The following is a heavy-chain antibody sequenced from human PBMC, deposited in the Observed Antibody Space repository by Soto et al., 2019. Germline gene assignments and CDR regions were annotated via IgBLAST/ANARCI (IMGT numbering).Heavy chain of an antibody. Sequence: ASVKVSCKASGYTFTSYAMHWVRQAPGKRLEWMGWINAGNGNTKYSQKFQGRVTITRDTSASTAYMELSSLRSEDTAVYYCDTYQSTSFTSLTTHRYVIAFSGQGTTVTVSS. CDR3: DTYQSTSFTSLTTHRYVIAF. D-gene: IGHD1-1*01. CDR2: INAGNGNT. J-gene: IGHJ6*02. CDR1: GYTFTSYA. V-gene: IGHV1-3*01.